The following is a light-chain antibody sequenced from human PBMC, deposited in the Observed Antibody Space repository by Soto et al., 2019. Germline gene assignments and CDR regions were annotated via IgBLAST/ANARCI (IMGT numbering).Light chain of an antibody. CDR3: CSYAGRSTYV. CDR1: TSDVGSYNL. J-gene: IGLJ1*01. Sequence: QSALTQPASVSGSPGQSITISCTGTTSDVGSYNLVSWYQQHPGKAPKLMIYEGSKRPSGVSNRFSGSKSGNTASLTISGLQAEDEADYYCCSYAGRSTYVFGTGTKHRP. V-gene: IGLV2-23*01. CDR2: EGS.